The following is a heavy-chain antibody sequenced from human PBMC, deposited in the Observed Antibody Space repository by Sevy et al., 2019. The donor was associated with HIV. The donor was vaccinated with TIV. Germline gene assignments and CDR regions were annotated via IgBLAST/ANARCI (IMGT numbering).Heavy chain of an antibody. CDR3: AKDQTRGSGSPADY. Sequence: GGSLRLSCAASGFTFSSYAMSWVRQAPGKGLEWVSAISGSGASTYYADSVKGRFTISRDNSKNTLYLQMNSLRAEDTAVYYCAKDQTRGSGSPADYWGQGTLVTVSS. D-gene: IGHD3-10*01. J-gene: IGHJ4*02. V-gene: IGHV3-23*01. CDR2: ISGSGAST. CDR1: GFTFSSYA.